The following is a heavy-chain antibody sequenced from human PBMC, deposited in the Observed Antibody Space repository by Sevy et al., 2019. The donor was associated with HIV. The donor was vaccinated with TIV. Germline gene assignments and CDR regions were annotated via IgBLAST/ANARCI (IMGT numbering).Heavy chain of an antibody. CDR2: IIPIFGTA. Sequence: ASVKVSCKASGGTFSSYAISWVRQAPGQGLEWMGGIIPIFGTANYAQKFQGRVTITADKSTSTAYMELSSLRSEDRAVYYCARGGPCSGGSCYFDYWGQGTLVTVSS. D-gene: IGHD2-15*01. V-gene: IGHV1-69*06. CDR1: GGTFSSYA. CDR3: ARGGPCSGGSCYFDY. J-gene: IGHJ4*02.